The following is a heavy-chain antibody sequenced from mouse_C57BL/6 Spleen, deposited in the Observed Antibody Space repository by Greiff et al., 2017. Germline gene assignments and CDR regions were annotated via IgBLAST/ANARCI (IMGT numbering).Heavy chain of an antibody. CDR1: GYTITDYD. J-gene: IGHJ4*01. V-gene: IGHV1-15*01. CDR2: IDPETGGT. Sequence: VKLQQSGAELVRPGASVTLSCKASGYTITDYDMHWVKQTPVHGLEWIGAIDPETGGTAYNQKFKGKAILTADKSSSTAYMELRSLTSEDSAVYYCTRGGYYYAMDYWGQGTSVTVSS. CDR3: TRGGYYYAMDY.